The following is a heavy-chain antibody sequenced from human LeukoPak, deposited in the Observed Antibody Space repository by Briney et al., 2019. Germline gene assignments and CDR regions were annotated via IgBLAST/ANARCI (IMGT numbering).Heavy chain of an antibody. CDR1: GGSISSHF. CDR2: IYYSGST. Sequence: SETLSLTCTVSGGSISSHFWSWIRPPPGKGLEWIVYIYYSGSTDSKTSLKSRVTISVDASKNQFSLKLRSLPAADAAVYYCASTPRQLAPPEYAWFDPWGQGTLVTVSS. D-gene: IGHD6-13*01. J-gene: IGHJ5*02. CDR3: ASTPRQLAPPEYAWFDP. V-gene: IGHV4-59*08.